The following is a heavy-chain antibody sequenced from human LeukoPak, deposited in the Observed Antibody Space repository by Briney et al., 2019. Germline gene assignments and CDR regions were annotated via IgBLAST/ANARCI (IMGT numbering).Heavy chain of an antibody. CDR3: ARDGSDWYYDFWSGYYDRRRFDP. CDR1: GFTFSSYA. J-gene: IGHJ5*02. Sequence: GGSLRLSCAASGFTFSSYAMHWVRQAPGKGLEYVSAISSNGGSTYYANSVKGRFTISRDNSKNTLYLQMGSLRAEDMAVYYCARDGSDWYYDFWSGYYDRRRFDPWGQGTLVTVSS. V-gene: IGHV3-64*01. CDR2: ISSNGGST. D-gene: IGHD3-3*01.